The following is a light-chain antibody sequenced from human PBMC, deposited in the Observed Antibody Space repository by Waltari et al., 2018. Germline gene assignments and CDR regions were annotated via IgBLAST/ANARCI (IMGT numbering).Light chain of an antibody. CDR3: CSYAGRYTHVV. CDR1: SSDVGGYDY. CDR2: DVT. V-gene: IGLV2-11*01. Sequence: QSALTQPRSVSGSPGQSVTLSCTGTSSDVGGYDYVSWYQHHPGNAPKLIIFDVTKRPSGVPDRFSGSKSGNTASLTISGLQAEDEADYYCCSYAGRYTHVVFGGGTKLTVL. J-gene: IGLJ2*01.